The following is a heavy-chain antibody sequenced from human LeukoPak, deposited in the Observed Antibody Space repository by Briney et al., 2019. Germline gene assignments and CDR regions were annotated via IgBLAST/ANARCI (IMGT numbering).Heavy chain of an antibody. D-gene: IGHD3-9*01. CDR3: ARDFDWLFD. CDR1: EAPFCTSA. Sequence: APVKPCYTASEAPFCTSAITWGPQAPGQRLRWRGGIIPIIVIADYEQKLQGRVTITSDKSTSTAYMELSSVRSEDTSVYNCARDFDWLFDWGQGTLVTVSS. J-gene: IGHJ4*02. V-gene: IGHV1-69*10. CDR2: IIPIIVIA.